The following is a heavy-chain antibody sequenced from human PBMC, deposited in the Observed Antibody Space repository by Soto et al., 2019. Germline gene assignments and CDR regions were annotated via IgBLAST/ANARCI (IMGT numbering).Heavy chain of an antibody. CDR1: GGSISSSSYY. D-gene: IGHD2-2*01. V-gene: IGHV4-39*01. Sequence: SETLSLTCTVSGGSISSSSYYWGWIRQPPGKGLEWIGSIYYSGSTYYNPSLKSRVTISVDTSKNKITLKLRSVTAADTTVYNCARVSLGYCSSTSCYHYYYHYMDVWGKGTTVTVSS. CDR3: ARVSLGYCSSTSCYHYYYHYMDV. J-gene: IGHJ6*03. CDR2: IYYSGST.